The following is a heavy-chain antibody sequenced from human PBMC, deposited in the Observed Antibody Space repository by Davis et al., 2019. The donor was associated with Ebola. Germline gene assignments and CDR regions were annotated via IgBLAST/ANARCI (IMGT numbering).Heavy chain of an antibody. V-gene: IGHV2-70*11. CDR3: ARDHTVVETAIFSHSHYYYGMDV. CDR2: TDSDDDK. Sequence: SGPTLVNPTQTLSLTCTSSVFSLRTTAMCVSWIRQPPGKALEWLARTDSDDDKYYITSLKTRLTISKDTSKNQVVLTKTNMDAVDPATDYCARDHTVVETAIFSHSHYYYGMDVWGQGTTVTVSS. CDR1: VFSLRTTAMC. D-gene: IGHD2-21*02. J-gene: IGHJ6*02.